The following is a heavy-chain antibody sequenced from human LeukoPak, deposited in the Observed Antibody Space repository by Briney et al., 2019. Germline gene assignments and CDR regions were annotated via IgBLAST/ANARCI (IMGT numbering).Heavy chain of an antibody. Sequence: GGSLRLSCAASGFTFSSYAMSWVRQAPGRGLEWVSAISGSGGSTYYADSVKGRFTISRDNSKNTLYLQMNSLRAEDTAVYYCAKYTSLRFLEWMGDRFDYWGQGTLVTVSS. V-gene: IGHV3-23*01. J-gene: IGHJ4*02. CDR1: GFTFSSYA. CDR3: AKYTSLRFLEWMGDRFDY. CDR2: ISGSGGST. D-gene: IGHD3-3*01.